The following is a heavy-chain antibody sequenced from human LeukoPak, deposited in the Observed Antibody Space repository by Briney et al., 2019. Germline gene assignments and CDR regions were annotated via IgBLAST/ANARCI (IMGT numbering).Heavy chain of an antibody. D-gene: IGHD3-10*01. Sequence: GASVKVSCKASSYTFTNYAFTWVRQAPGQGLEWMGWISAYNGNTNYAQKLQGRVTMTTDTSTSTAYMELSSLRSEDTAVYYCARGTRFGELFSYYYYYYMDVWGKGTTVTVSS. CDR1: SYTFTNYA. CDR3: ARGTRFGELFSYYYYYYMDV. CDR2: ISAYNGNT. V-gene: IGHV1-18*01. J-gene: IGHJ6*03.